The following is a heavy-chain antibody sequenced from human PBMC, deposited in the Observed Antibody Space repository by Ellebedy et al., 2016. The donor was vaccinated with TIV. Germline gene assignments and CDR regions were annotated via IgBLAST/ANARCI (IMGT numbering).Heavy chain of an antibody. V-gene: IGHV3-23*01. CDR3: AKRDSSGYYYARLFDY. D-gene: IGHD3-22*01. Sequence: GESLKISCAASGFTFSIFAMSWVRQAPGKGLEWVSTITASGESTYYAGSVTGRFTISRGNAKNTLYLQMNSLRAEDTAVYYCAKRDSSGYYYARLFDYWGQGTLVTVSS. J-gene: IGHJ4*02. CDR2: ITASGEST. CDR1: GFTFSIFA.